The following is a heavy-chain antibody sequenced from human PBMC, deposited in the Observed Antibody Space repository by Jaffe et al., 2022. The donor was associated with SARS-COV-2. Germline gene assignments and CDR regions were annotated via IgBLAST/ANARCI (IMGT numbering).Heavy chain of an antibody. D-gene: IGHD3-22*01. J-gene: IGHJ4*02. Sequence: QVQLVQSGAEVKKPGASVKVSCKASGYTFTSYDINWVRQATGQGLEWMGWMNPNSGNTGYAQKFQGRVTMTRNTSISTAYMELSSLRSEDTAVYYCARGLFSSGYQPGPPDSDYYFDYWGQGTLVTVSS. CDR2: MNPNSGNT. V-gene: IGHV1-8*01. CDR3: ARGLFSSGYQPGPPDSDYYFDY. CDR1: GYTFTSYD.